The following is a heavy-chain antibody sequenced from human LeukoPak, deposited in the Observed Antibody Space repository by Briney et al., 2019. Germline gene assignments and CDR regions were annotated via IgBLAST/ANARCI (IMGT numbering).Heavy chain of an antibody. Sequence: GGSLRLSCAASGFTFSSYGMSWVRQAPGKGLEWVSAISGSGGSTYYADSVKGRFTISRDNSKNTLYLQMNSLRAEDTAVYYCAKEGYCSGGSCYFDYWGQGTLVTVSS. CDR1: GFTFSSYG. CDR3: AKEGYCSGGSCYFDY. D-gene: IGHD2-15*01. CDR2: ISGSGGST. V-gene: IGHV3-23*01. J-gene: IGHJ4*02.